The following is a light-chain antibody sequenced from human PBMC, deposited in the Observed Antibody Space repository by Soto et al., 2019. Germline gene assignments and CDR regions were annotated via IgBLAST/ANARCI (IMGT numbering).Light chain of an antibody. CDR2: ASY. CDR1: SSNIGAGYD. V-gene: IGLV1-40*01. Sequence: QTLLTQPPSLSGAPGQRVTISCTGSSSNIGAGYDVHWYQQLPRTAPKLLVFASYNRPSGVPDRFSGSKSGTSASLAITGLQAEDEAEYYCQSYDSSLSGYVFGIGTKVTVL. CDR3: QSYDSSLSGYV. J-gene: IGLJ1*01.